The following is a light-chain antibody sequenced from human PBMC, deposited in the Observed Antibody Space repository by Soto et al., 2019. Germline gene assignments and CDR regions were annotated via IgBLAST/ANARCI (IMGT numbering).Light chain of an antibody. CDR2: LNSDGSH. CDR1: SGHSSYA. J-gene: IGLJ1*01. Sequence: QPVLTQSPSASASLGASVKLTCTLSSGHSSYAIAWHQQQPEKGPRYLMKLNSDGSHSKGDGIPDRFSGSSSWAERYLIISSLQSEDEADYYCQTWGTGIHVFGTGTKLTVL. V-gene: IGLV4-69*01. CDR3: QTWGTGIHV.